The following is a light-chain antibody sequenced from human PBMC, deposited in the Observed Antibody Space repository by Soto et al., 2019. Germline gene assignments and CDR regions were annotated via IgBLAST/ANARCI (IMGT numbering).Light chain of an antibody. Sequence: AIRMTQSPSSLSASTGDRVTITCRASQGISSYLAWYQQKPGKAPKLLIYAASTLQSGVPSRFSGSGSGTDFTLTISCLQSEDFATYYCHQYYSYPPAFTFGPGTKVDIK. J-gene: IGKJ3*01. CDR3: HQYYSYPPAFT. V-gene: IGKV1-8*01. CDR2: AAS. CDR1: QGISSY.